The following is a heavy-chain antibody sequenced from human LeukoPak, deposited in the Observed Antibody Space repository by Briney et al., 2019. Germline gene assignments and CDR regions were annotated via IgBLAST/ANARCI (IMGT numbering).Heavy chain of an antibody. CDR3: VAGSSSSLAFGY. Sequence: SQTLSLTCAISGHSFSSNSAAWNWITQSPSGGLEWLGSTYYSSKWYNDYAVSVKSLITINPDTSKNQCSVQLNSVTPEDTAVYYCVAGSSSSLAFGYWGQGTLVTVSS. D-gene: IGHD6-6*01. CDR1: GHSFSSNSAA. V-gene: IGHV6-1*01. J-gene: IGHJ4*02. CDR2: TYYSSKWYN.